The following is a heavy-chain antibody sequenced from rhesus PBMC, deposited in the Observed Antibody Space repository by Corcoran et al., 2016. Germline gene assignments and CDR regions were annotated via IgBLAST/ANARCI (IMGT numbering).Heavy chain of an antibody. CDR1: GGCISSNY. CDR2: IPGSGRNT. D-gene: IGHD6-19*01. V-gene: IGHV4-173*01. Sequence: QLQLQESGPGLVKPSETLSLTCAVSGGCISSNYWSWIRMPPGKGLECIGRIPGSGRNTNYNPPLKRRVTISTDTSKTQVAMKLSSVTAADTAVYYCARDWGRYSSSYFDYWGQGVLVTVSS. CDR3: ARDWGRYSSSYFDY. J-gene: IGHJ4*01.